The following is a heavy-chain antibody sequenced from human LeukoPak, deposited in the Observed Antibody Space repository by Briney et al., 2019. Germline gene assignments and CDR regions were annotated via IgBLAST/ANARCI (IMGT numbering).Heavy chain of an antibody. CDR1: GFTFISSA. D-gene: IGHD3-10*01. J-gene: IGHJ4*02. Sequence: SVKVSCKTSGFTFISSAVQWVRQARGQRLEWIGWIVVGSGNTNYAQKFQERVTITRDMSTSTAYMELSSLRSDDTAVYYCARDYLGPYYFDYWGQGTLVTVSS. V-gene: IGHV1-58*01. CDR2: IVVGSGNT. CDR3: ARDYLGPYYFDY.